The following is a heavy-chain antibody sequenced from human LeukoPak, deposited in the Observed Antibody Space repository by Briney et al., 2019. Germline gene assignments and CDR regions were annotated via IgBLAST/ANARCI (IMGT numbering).Heavy chain of an antibody. CDR3: AWGSYRAPCY. CDR1: GFTFSISA. CDR2: ISYDGSNK. Sequence: GGSRSSPGPASGFTFSISAIHCSRQAPGKGLEWVAVISYDGSNKYYADSVKGRFTISRDNSKNTLYLQMNSLRAEDTAVYYCAWGSYRAPCYWGQGTLVTVSS. D-gene: IGHD3-16*01. J-gene: IGHJ4*02. V-gene: IGHV3-30-3*01.